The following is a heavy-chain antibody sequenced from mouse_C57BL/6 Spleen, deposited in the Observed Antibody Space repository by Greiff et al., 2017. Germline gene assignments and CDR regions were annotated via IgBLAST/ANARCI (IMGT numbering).Heavy chain of an antibody. V-gene: IGHV1-62-2*01. D-gene: IGHD1-1*01. Sequence: QVQLKESGAELVKPGASVKLSCKASGYTFTEYTIHWVKQRSGQGLEWIGWFYPGSGSIKYNEKFKDKATLTADKSSSTGYMELSRLTSEDSAVYFCARHGPPYYYGSTSYYFDYWGQGTTLTVSS. CDR2: FYPGSGSI. J-gene: IGHJ2*01. CDR1: GYTFTEYT. CDR3: ARHGPPYYYGSTSYYFDY.